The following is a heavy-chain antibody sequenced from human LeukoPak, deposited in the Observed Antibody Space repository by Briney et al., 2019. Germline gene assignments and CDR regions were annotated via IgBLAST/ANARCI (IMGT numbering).Heavy chain of an antibody. D-gene: IGHD2-2*01. CDR2: FDPEDGET. Sequence: ASVKVSGKVSGYTLTELSMHWVRQAPGKGLEWMGGFDPEDGETIYAQKFQGRVTMTEDTSTDTAYMELSSLRSEDTAVYYCAGAMTHRYYFDYWGQGTLVTVSS. CDR1: GYTLTELS. J-gene: IGHJ4*02. CDR3: AGAMTHRYYFDY. V-gene: IGHV1-24*01.